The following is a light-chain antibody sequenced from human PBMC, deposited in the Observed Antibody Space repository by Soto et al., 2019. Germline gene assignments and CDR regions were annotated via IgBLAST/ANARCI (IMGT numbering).Light chain of an antibody. V-gene: IGLV2-8*01. CDR2: EVS. Sequence: QSALTQPPSASGSPGQSVTISCTGTSSDIGYYNYVSWYQQYPGKAPKLLIYEVSKWPSGVPDRFSGSKSGNTASLTVSGLQAADEADYYCTSYAGTDVHYVFGTGTKLTVL. CDR3: TSYAGTDVHYV. J-gene: IGLJ1*01. CDR1: SSDIGYYNY.